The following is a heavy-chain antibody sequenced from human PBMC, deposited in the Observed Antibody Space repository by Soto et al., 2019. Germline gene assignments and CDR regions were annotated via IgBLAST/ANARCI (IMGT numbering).Heavy chain of an antibody. CDR1: GLSLSTSGEA. V-gene: IGHV2-5*02. D-gene: IGHD3-9*01. Sequence: QITLKESGPTLVKPTQTLTLTCTFSGLSLSTSGEAVGWIRQPPGKALEWLALIYWDDDKRYNPTLKTRLSTTKDTSENQAVLTPTNMDPVDTATYFCARYVLTSPAGWFDPWGQGILVSVPS. J-gene: IGHJ5*02. CDR2: IYWDDDK. CDR3: ARYVLTSPAGWFDP.